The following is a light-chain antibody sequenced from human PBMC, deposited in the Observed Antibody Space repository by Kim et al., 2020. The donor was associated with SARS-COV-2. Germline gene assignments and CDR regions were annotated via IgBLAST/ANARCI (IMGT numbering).Light chain of an antibody. J-gene: IGKJ1*01. CDR3: HQYESSSWT. V-gene: IGKV3-20*01. CDR2: GTD. Sequence: SPGVRVTLASRASRNVGRNCLVWYQQRPRQAPRLLIYGTDTRAAGIPDRFRGSGSGTEFSLTISRLEPEDFAVYYCHQYESSSWTFGQGTKVDIK. CDR1: RNVGRNC.